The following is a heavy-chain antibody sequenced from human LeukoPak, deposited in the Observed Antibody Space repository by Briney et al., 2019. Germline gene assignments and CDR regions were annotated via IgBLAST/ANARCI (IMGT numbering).Heavy chain of an antibody. V-gene: IGHV3-66*02. CDR3: ARDGSGYHYYYMDV. J-gene: IGHJ6*03. D-gene: IGHD3-9*01. Sequence: PGGSLRLSCAASGFTVSSNYMSWVRQAPGKGLEWVSVIYSGGSTYYADSVKGRFTISRDNSKNTLYLQMNSLRAEDTAVYYCARDGSGYHYYYMDVWGKGPRSPSP. CDR1: GFTVSSNY. CDR2: IYSGGST.